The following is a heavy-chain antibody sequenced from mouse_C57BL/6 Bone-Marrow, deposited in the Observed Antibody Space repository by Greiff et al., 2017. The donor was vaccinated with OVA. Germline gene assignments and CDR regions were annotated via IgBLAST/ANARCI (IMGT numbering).Heavy chain of an antibody. D-gene: IGHD1-1*01. CDR2: IYPGNGDT. Sequence: QVQLKESGAELVRPGASVKMSCKASGYTFTSYNMHWVQQTPRQGLEWIGAIYPGNGDTSYNQKFKGKATLTVDKSSSTAYMQLISLTSEDSAVYVCARNYYDGSSYAMDYWGQGTSVTVSS. CDR3: ARNYYDGSSYAMDY. J-gene: IGHJ4*01. CDR1: GYTFTSYN. V-gene: IGHV1-12*01.